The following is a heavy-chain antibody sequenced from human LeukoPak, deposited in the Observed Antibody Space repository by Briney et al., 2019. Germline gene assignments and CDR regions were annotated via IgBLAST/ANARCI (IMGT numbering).Heavy chain of an antibody. CDR1: GYASTGYY. J-gene: IGHJ4*02. V-gene: IGHV1-2*02. CDR3: ARKVVTAIPFPPDY. D-gene: IGHD2-21*02. Sequence: ASVKVSCKASGYASTGYYMHWVRQAPGQGLEWMGWINPNSGGTNYAQKFQGRVTMTRDTSISTAYMELSRLRSDDTAVYYCARKVVTAIPFPPDYWGQGTLVTVSS. CDR2: INPNSGGT.